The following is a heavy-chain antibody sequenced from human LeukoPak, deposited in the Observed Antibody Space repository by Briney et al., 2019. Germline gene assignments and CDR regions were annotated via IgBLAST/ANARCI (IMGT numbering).Heavy chain of an antibody. V-gene: IGHV4-59*08. CDR2: IYYSGST. J-gene: IGHJ4*02. CDR3: ASSGSYFYRDY. Sequence: PSETLSLTCTVSGGSISSYYWSWIRQPPGKGLEWIGYIYYSGSTNYNPSLKSRVTISVDTSKNQFSLKLSSVTAADTAVYYCASSGSYFYRDYWGQGTLVTVSS. CDR1: GGSISSYY. D-gene: IGHD1-26*01.